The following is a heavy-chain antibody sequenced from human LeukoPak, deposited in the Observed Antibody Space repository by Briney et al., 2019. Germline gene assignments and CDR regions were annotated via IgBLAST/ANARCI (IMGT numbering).Heavy chain of an antibody. CDR1: GFTFSSYG. CDR3: ARDGSRRFGELLDYYFDY. CDR2: IWYDGSNK. J-gene: IGHJ4*02. D-gene: IGHD3-10*01. Sequence: GGSLRLSCAASGFTFSSYGMHWVRQAPGKGLEWVAVIWYDGSNKYYADSVKGRFTISRDNPKNTLYLQMNSLRAEDTAVYYCARDGSRRFGELLDYYFDYWGQGTLVTVSS. V-gene: IGHV3-33*01.